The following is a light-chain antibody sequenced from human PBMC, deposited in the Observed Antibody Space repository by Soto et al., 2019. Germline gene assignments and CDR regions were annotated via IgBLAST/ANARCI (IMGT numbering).Light chain of an antibody. J-gene: IGKJ4*01. CDR2: AAS. CDR1: QGISTY. CDR3: QQLKSYPLT. V-gene: IGKV1-9*01. Sequence: DIQLTQSPSFLSASVGDRVTITCRATQGISTYLAWYQQKPGKAPKLLIYAASTLQSGVPSRFSGSGSGTEFPLTISSLQPEDFATYYCQQLKSYPLTVGGGTKVEIK.